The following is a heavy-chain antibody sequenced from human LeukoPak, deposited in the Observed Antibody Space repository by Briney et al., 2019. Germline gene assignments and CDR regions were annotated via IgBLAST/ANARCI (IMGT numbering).Heavy chain of an antibody. D-gene: IGHD3-10*01. CDR3: ARDTPTYYYGSGSRRYYYYYYMDV. V-gene: IGHV4-31*03. Sequence: SETLSLTCTVSGGSISSGGYYWSWIRQHPGKGLEWIGYIYYSGSTYYNPSLKSRVTISVDTSKNQFSLKLSSVTAADTAVYYCARDTPTYYYGSGSRRYYYYYYMDVWGKGTTVTVSS. CDR1: GGSISSGGYY. CDR2: IYYSGST. J-gene: IGHJ6*03.